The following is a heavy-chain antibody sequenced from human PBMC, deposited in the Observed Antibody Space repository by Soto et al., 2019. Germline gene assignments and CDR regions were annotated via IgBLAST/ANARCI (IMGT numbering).Heavy chain of an antibody. J-gene: IGHJ4*02. CDR3: ARDLAAVPRAFDY. Sequence: SETLSLTCTVSGGSISSYFYIWVRQPPGKGLEWIGSVYYTGTTDYNPSLKSRVTISVDTSKTQFSLNLRSVTAADTAVYYCARDLAAVPRAFDYWGRGTLVTVS. D-gene: IGHD6-13*01. V-gene: IGHV4-59*01. CDR1: GGSISSYF. CDR2: VYYTGTT.